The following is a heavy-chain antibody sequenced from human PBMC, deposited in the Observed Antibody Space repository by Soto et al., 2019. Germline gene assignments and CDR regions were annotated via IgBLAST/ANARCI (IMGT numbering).Heavy chain of an antibody. CDR3: AKVLFRYGDYEAHDAFDI. J-gene: IGHJ3*02. D-gene: IGHD4-17*01. Sequence: GGSLRLSCAASGFTFSSYAMSWVRQAPGKGLEWVSAISGSGGSTYYADSVKGRFTISRDNSKNTLYLQMNGLRAEDTAVYYCAKVLFRYGDYEAHDAFDIWGQGTMVTVSS. V-gene: IGHV3-23*01. CDR1: GFTFSSYA. CDR2: ISGSGGST.